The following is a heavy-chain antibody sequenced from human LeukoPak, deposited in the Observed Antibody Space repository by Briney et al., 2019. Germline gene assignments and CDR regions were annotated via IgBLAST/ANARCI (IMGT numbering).Heavy chain of an antibody. Sequence: PSETLSLTCAVYGASFSGYYWNWIRQPPGKGLEWIGEINHSGSANYNPSLKSRVTISVDTSKNHFSLKLNSVTAADTAVYYCARDDYNSNSDWGQGTMVTISS. J-gene: IGHJ3*01. CDR3: ARDDYNSNSD. D-gene: IGHD5-24*01. V-gene: IGHV4-34*01. CDR2: INHSGSA. CDR1: GASFSGYY.